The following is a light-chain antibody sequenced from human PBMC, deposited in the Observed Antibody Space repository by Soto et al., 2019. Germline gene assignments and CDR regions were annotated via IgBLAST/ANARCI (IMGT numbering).Light chain of an antibody. J-gene: IGLJ2*01. CDR2: DVS. V-gene: IGLV2-11*01. CDR3: CSYAGSYVV. Sequence: QSALTQPRSVSGSPGQSVTISSTGTSSDVGGYNYVSWYQQHPGKAPKLMIYDVSKRPSGVPDRFSGSKSGNTASLTISGLQAEDEADYSCCSYAGSYVVFGGGTKLTVL. CDR1: SSDVGGYNY.